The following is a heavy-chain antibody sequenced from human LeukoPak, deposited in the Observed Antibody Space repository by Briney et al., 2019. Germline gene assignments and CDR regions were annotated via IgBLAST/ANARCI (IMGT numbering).Heavy chain of an antibody. D-gene: IGHD3-16*01. CDR2: IIPIYGTP. CDR1: GGTLSGYA. CDR3: ARGLREGHYYYYYYMDV. Sequence: SVKVSCKASGGTLSGYAISWVRQAPGQGLEWMGGIIPIYGTPHSAQKFQGRVTITRNTSVSTAYMELSSLRSEDTAVYYCARGLREGHYYYYYYMDVWGKGTTATVSS. J-gene: IGHJ6*03. V-gene: IGHV1-69*05.